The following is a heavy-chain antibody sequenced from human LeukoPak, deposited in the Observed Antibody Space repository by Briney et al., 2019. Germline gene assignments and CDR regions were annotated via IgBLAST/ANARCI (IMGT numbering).Heavy chain of an antibody. CDR3: ARDRIDSGYGVAFDI. V-gene: IGHV3-7*01. CDR1: GFTFSSYW. CDR2: IKQDGSEK. Sequence: GGSLRLSCAASGFTFSSYWMSWVRQAPGKGLEWVANIKQDGSEKYYVGSVKGRFTISRDNAKNSLYLQMNSLRAEDTAVYYCARDRIDSGYGVAFDIWGQGTMVTVSS. D-gene: IGHD3-10*01. J-gene: IGHJ3*02.